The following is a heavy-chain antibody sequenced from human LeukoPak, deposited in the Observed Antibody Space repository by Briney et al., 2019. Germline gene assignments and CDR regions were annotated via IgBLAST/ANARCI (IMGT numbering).Heavy chain of an antibody. CDR2: IKQDGSEK. D-gene: IGHD6-19*01. V-gene: IGHV3-7*01. CDR1: GFTFSSYW. J-gene: IGHJ6*02. Sequence: PGGSLRLSCAASGFTFSSYWMSWVRQAPGKGLEWVANIKQDGSEKYYVDSMKGRFTISRDNAKNSLYLQMNSLRAEDTAVYYCARDPYSSGWPSYYYYGMDVWGQGTTVTVSS. CDR3: ARDPYSSGWPSYYYYGMDV.